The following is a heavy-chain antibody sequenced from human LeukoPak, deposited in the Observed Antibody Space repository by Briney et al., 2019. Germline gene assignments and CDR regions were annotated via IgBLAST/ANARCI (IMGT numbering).Heavy chain of an antibody. CDR1: EFAFSDFY. D-gene: IGHD6-19*01. Sequence: PGGSLRLSCGASEFAFSDFYMTWIRQAPGKGLEWVSYISSSSSHTSYADSVKGRFTISRDNAKNSLYLQMNSLRAEDTAVYYCARTNLGSGWRFDYWGQGTLVTVSS. CDR3: ARTNLGSGWRFDY. CDR2: ISSSSSHT. V-gene: IGHV3-11*06. J-gene: IGHJ4*02.